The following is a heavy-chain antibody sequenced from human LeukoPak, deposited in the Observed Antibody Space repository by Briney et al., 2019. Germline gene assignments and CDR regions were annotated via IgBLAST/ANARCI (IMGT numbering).Heavy chain of an antibody. CDR2: IWYDGSNK. CDR1: GFTFSSYG. Sequence: PGGSLRLSCAASGFTFSSYGMHWVRQAPGKGLEWVAVIWYDGSNKYYADSVKGRFTISRDNSKNTLYLQMNSLRAEDTAVYYCAKGIELWLTYFDHWGQGTLVTASS. CDR3: AKGIELWLTYFDH. J-gene: IGHJ4*02. D-gene: IGHD5-18*01. V-gene: IGHV3-33*06.